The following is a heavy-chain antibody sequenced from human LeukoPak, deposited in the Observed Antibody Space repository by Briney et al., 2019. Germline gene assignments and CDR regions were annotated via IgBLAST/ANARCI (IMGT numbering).Heavy chain of an antibody. CDR3: ARVIVYDSSGYSDY. J-gene: IGHJ4*02. Sequence: GGSLRLSCAASGFTFSDYYMRWIRQAPGKGLEWVSYISSSGSTIYYADSVKGRFTISRDNAKNSLYLQMNSLRAEDTAVYYCARVIVYDSSGYSDYWGQGTLVTVSS. CDR1: GFTFSDYY. CDR2: ISSSGSTI. D-gene: IGHD3-22*01. V-gene: IGHV3-11*01.